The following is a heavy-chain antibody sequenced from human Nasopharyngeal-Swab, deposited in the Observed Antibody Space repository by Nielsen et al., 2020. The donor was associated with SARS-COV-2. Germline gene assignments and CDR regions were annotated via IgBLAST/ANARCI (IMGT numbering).Heavy chain of an antibody. CDR2: IYPGDSDT. V-gene: IGHV5-51*01. D-gene: IGHD6-13*01. J-gene: IGHJ3*02. Sequence: GESLKISCKGSGYTFSNHWIGWVRQMPGKGLEWMGMIYPGDSDTRYSPSFQGQVTISVDNSISTAYLQWRSLKATDTAIYYCARRFYGAGSGQGYYIWGRGTVVTVSS. CDR3: ARRFYGAGSGQGYYI. CDR1: GYTFSNHW.